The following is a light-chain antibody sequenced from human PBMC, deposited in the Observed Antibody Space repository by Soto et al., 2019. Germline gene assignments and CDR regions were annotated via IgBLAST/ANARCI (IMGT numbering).Light chain of an antibody. CDR3: CSSAPESTYV. V-gene: IGLV2-23*01. CDR1: SSDVGAYDA. CDR2: RGT. J-gene: IGLJ1*01. Sequence: QSVLAQPASVSGSPGQSITISCTGTSSDVGAYDAVSWYQQYPGKAPQVIIYRGTKRPSGVSSRFSGSVSGNTASLTVSGLQSEDEAEYFCCSSAPESTYVFGTGTKATVL.